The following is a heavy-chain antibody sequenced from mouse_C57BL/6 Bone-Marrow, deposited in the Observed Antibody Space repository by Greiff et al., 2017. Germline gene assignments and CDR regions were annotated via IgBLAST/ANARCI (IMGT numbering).Heavy chain of an antibody. J-gene: IGHJ4*01. CDR3: ARDYGSSWD. CDR1: GYTFTDYY. D-gene: IGHD1-1*01. V-gene: IGHV1-19*01. Sequence: VQLQQSGPVLVKPGASVKMSCKASGYTFTDYYMNWVKQSHGKSLEWIGVINPYNGGTSYNQKFKGKATLTVDKSSSTAYMELNSLTSEDSAVYDCARDYGSSWDWGQGTSVTVSS. CDR2: INPYNGGT.